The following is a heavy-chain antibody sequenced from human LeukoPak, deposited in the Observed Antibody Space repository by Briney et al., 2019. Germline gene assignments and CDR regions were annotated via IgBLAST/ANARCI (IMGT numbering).Heavy chain of an antibody. CDR1: GFTFSSYS. V-gene: IGHV3-21*01. J-gene: IGHJ4*02. CDR2: ISSNSSYI. Sequence: TGGSLRLSCAASGFTFSSYSMNWVRQAPGKGLEWVSSISSNSSYIYYADSVKGRFTISGDNAKNSLYLQMNSLRAEDTAVYYCARVGYSYGTIDYWGQGTLVTVSS. CDR3: ARVGYSYGTIDY. D-gene: IGHD5-18*01.